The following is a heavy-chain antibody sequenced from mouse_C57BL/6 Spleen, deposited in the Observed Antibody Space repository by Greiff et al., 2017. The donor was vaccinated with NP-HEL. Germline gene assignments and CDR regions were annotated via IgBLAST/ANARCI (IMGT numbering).Heavy chain of an antibody. D-gene: IGHD2-5*01. CDR1: GYTFTSYW. V-gene: IGHV1-7*01. CDR2: INPSSGYT. CDR3: ARRGYSNGYAMDY. J-gene: IGHJ4*01. Sequence: VQLQQSGAELAKPGASVKLSCKASGYTFTSYWMHWVQQRPGQGLEWIGYINPSSGYTKYNQKFKDKATLTADKSSSTAYMQLSSLTYEDSAVYYCARRGYSNGYAMDYWGQGTSVTVSS.